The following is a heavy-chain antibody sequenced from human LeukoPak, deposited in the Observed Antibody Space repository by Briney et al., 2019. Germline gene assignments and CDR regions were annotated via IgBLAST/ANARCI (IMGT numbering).Heavy chain of an antibody. D-gene: IGHD4-11*01. CDR1: GGSISSYY. Sequence: SETLSLTCTVSGGSISSYYRSWIRQPPGKGLEWIGYIYTSGSTNYNPSLKSRVTISVDTSKNQFSLKLSSVTAADTAVYYCARQAFTVNYMDVWGKGTTVTVSS. V-gene: IGHV4-4*09. CDR2: IYTSGST. CDR3: ARQAFTVNYMDV. J-gene: IGHJ6*03.